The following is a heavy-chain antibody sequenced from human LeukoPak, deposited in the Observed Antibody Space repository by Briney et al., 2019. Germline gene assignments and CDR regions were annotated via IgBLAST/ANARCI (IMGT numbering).Heavy chain of an antibody. Sequence: GGSLRLSCAASGFTFSSYAMSWVRQAPGKGLEWVSAISGSGGSTGYADSVKGRFTISRDNSKNTLYLQMNSLRAEDTAVYYCAKSGYSDYDAPGYYYYYMDVWGKGTTVTVSS. D-gene: IGHD5-12*01. J-gene: IGHJ6*03. CDR3: AKSGYSDYDAPGYYYYYMDV. V-gene: IGHV3-23*01. CDR1: GFTFSSYA. CDR2: ISGSGGST.